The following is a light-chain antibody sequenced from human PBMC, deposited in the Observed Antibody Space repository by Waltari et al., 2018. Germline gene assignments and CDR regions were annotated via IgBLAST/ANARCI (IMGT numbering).Light chain of an antibody. V-gene: IGLV3-1*01. CDR2: QDN. CDR3: QAWDTSAAVV. J-gene: IGLJ2*01. CDR1: NLGSKN. Sequence: SYELTQPPSVSVSPGKTATITCRGDNLGSKNVCWYRLKSGQPPLFVIDQDNKRPSGIPERFSGSNSGNAATLTVSGTQSVDEADYYCQAWDTSAAVVFGGGTKLTVL.